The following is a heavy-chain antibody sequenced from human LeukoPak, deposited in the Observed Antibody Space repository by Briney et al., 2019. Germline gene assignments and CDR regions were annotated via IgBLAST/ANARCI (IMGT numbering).Heavy chain of an antibody. CDR3: ARAPSGCGGTCPSDH. Sequence: PSETLSLTCAVSGGSISSGGYSWSWIRQPPGKGLEWIGYIYHSGSTYYTPSLKSRVTISVDRSKNQFSLKLSSVTAADTAVYYCARAPSGCGGTCPSDHWGPGTLVTVSS. CDR1: GGSISSGGYS. J-gene: IGHJ4*02. CDR2: IYHSGST. V-gene: IGHV4-30-2*01. D-gene: IGHD2-15*01.